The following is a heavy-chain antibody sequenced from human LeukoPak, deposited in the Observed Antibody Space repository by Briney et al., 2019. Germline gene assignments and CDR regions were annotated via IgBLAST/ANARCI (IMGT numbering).Heavy chain of an antibody. D-gene: IGHD6-19*01. V-gene: IGHV1-18*01. CDR2: ISAYNNVA. J-gene: IGHJ4*02. CDR1: SDTFTNYA. CDR3: ASSSYSSGRYDS. Sequence: ASVKVSCKASSDTFTNYAFGWLRQAPGQGFEWVGWISAYNNVAAYAQKFQGRVTMTTNRSTSTVYMDLRSLRSDDTALYFCASSSYSSGRYDSWGQGTLVTVSS.